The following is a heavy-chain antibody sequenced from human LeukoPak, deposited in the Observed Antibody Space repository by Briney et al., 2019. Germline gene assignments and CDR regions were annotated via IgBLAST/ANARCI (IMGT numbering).Heavy chain of an antibody. D-gene: IGHD3-9*01. V-gene: IGHV3-23*01. Sequence: GGSLRLSCAASGFTFSSYAMSWVRQAPGKGLEWVSAISGSCGSTYYADSVKGRFTISRDNSKNTLYLQMNSLRAEDTAVYYCAKDPDGGDILTGXYYYSYYGMDVWGQGTTVTVS. CDR3: AKDPDGGDILTGXYYYSYYGMDV. J-gene: IGHJ6*02. CDR2: ISGSCGST. CDR1: GFTFSSYA.